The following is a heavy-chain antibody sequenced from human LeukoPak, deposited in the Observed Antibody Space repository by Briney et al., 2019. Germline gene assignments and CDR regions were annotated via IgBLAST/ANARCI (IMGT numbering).Heavy chain of an antibody. Sequence: PSETLSLTCTVSGGSISSSSYYWGWIRQPPGKGLERIGSIYYSGSTDYNPPLKSRATMSVDTSKNHFSLKLSSVTAAETAVYYCARQRGGGYWYFDLWGRGTLVTVSS. CDR2: IYYSGST. D-gene: IGHD2-15*01. CDR3: ARQRGGGYWYFDL. J-gene: IGHJ2*01. CDR1: GGSISSSSYY. V-gene: IGHV4-39*01.